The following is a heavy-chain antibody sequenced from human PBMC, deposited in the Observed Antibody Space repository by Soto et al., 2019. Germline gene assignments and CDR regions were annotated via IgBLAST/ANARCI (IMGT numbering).Heavy chain of an antibody. CDR1: GYTFTSYY. J-gene: IGHJ5*02. V-gene: IGHV1-46*03. D-gene: IGHD3-3*01. Sequence: GASVKVSCKASGYTFTSYYMHWVRQAPGQGLEWMGIINPSGGSTSYAQKFQGRVTMTRDTSTSTVYMELSSLRSEDTAVYYCARDRGTIFGVVICNWFDPWGQGTLVTVSS. CDR3: ARDRGTIFGVVICNWFDP. CDR2: INPSGGST.